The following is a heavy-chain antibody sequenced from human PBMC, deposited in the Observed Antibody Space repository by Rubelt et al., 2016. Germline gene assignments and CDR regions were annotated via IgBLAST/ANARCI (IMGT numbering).Heavy chain of an antibody. J-gene: IGHJ4*02. V-gene: IGHV3-30*01. Sequence: DGSNKYYADSVKGRFTISRDNSKNTLYLQMNSLRAEDTAVYYCARGQGRSYRYWGQGTLVTVSS. D-gene: IGHD1-1*01. CDR3: ARGQGRSYRY. CDR2: DGSNK.